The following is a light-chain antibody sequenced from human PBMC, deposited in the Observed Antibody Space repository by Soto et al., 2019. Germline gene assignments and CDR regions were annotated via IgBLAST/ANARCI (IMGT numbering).Light chain of an antibody. CDR2: WAS. CDR3: QQHDATPPT. V-gene: IGKV4-1*01. Sequence: DIVMTQSPDSLAVALGERATINCKSSQSVLYSSNNKNSLVWYRQKPGQPPKLLIYWASTRESGVPDRFSGSGSGTDFTLTISSLQAEDVAVYYCQQHDATPPTFGQGTKLEIK. J-gene: IGKJ2*01. CDR1: QSVLYSSNNKNS.